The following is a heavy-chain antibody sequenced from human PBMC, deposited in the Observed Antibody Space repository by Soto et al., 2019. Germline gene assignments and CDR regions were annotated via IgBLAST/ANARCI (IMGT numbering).Heavy chain of an antibody. V-gene: IGHV4-34*01. CDR1: GGSSSGYY. J-gene: IGHJ6*02. D-gene: IGHD6-13*01. CDR3: ARGTYSSSWSVGRYYGMDV. Sequence: PSETLSLTCAVYGGSSSGYYWSWIRQPPGKGLEWIGEINHSGSTNYNPSLKSRVTISVDTSKNQFSLKLSYVTAADTAVYYCARGTYSSSWSVGRYYGMDVWGQGTTVTVSS. CDR2: INHSGST.